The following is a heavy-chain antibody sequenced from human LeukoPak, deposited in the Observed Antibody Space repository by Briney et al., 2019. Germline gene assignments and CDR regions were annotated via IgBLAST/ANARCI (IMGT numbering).Heavy chain of an antibody. V-gene: IGHV4-59*01. J-gene: IGHJ6*02. CDR3: ARDRLSRYYYGMDV. CDR2: IYYSGST. Sequence: SETLSLTCTVSGGSISSYYWSWIQQPPGKGLEWIGYIYYSGSTNYNPSLKSRVTISVDTSKNQFSLKLSSVTAADTAAYYCARDRLSRYYYGMDVWGQGTTVTVSS. CDR1: GGSISSYY. D-gene: IGHD6-19*01.